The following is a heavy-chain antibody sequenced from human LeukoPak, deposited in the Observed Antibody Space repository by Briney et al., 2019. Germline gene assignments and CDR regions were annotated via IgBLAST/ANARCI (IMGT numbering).Heavy chain of an antibody. D-gene: IGHD3-10*01. V-gene: IGHV4-34*01. Sequence: SETLSLTCAVYGGSFSGYYWSWIRQPPGKGLEWIGEINHSGSTNYNPSLKSRVTISVDTSKNQFSLNLSSVTAADTAVYYCAKGSPTGGGDYWGQGTLVTVSS. CDR2: INHSGST. CDR3: AKGSPTGGGDY. CDR1: GGSFSGYY. J-gene: IGHJ4*02.